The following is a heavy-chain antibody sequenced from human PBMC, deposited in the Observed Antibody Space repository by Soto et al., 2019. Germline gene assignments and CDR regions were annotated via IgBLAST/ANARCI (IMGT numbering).Heavy chain of an antibody. V-gene: IGHV3-33*01. CDR3: ARGIVVRGVIARNHYFDY. D-gene: IGHD3-10*01. CDR2: IWYDGSNK. J-gene: IGHJ4*02. Sequence: QVQLVESGGGVVQPGRSLRLSCAASGFTFSSYGMHWVRQAPGKGLEWVAVIWYDGSNKYYADSVKGRFTISRDNSKNTLYLQMNSLRAEDTAVYYCARGIVVRGVIARNHYFDYWGQGTLVTVSS. CDR1: GFTFSSYG.